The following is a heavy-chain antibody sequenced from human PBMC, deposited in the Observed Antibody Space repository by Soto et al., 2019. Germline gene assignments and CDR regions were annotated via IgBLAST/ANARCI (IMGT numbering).Heavy chain of an antibody. J-gene: IGHJ6*02. CDR2: MSMDGSNK. CDR1: GFAFNNYS. D-gene: IGHD2-21*01. Sequence: QVQLVESGGGVVQPGRSLRLSCAASGFAFNNYSMHWVRQAPGQGLEWVAIMSMDGSNKYYADSVKGRFTISRDNSKRILYLQMSSLRPEDTAVYFCARDRVPYVYFYSGMDVWGQGDTVTVYS. V-gene: IGHV3-30-3*01. CDR3: ARDRVPYVYFYSGMDV.